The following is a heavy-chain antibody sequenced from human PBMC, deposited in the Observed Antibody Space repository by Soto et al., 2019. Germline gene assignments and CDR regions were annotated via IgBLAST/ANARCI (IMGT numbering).Heavy chain of an antibody. Sequence: QVQLVQSGAEVKKPEASVKVSCKTSGYTFTDYYVHWVRQAPGQGLEWIGWINPDSGGTAYAQNFQGRVTMTRDTSISTAYMELSRLRSDDTAVFYCARSSSPHYYYDTKNWFDPWGQGTLVTVSS. CDR1: GYTFTDYY. CDR2: INPDSGGT. J-gene: IGHJ5*02. D-gene: IGHD3-22*01. CDR3: ARSSSPHYYYDTKNWFDP. V-gene: IGHV1-2*02.